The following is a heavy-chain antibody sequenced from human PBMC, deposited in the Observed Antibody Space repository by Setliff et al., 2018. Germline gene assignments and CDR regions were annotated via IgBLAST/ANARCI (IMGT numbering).Heavy chain of an antibody. V-gene: IGHV4-61*09. D-gene: IGHD3-3*01. CDR2: IYTSGST. Sequence: PSETLSLTCTVSGGSISSGIYYWSWIRQPAGKGLEWIGHIYTSGSTNYNPSLKSRVTISVDTPKNQFSLRLSSVTAADTAVYYCARAGPYYDFWSGYYRTMDVWGKGTTVTVSS. CDR1: GGSISSGIYY. CDR3: ARAGPYYDFWSGYYRTMDV. J-gene: IGHJ6*03.